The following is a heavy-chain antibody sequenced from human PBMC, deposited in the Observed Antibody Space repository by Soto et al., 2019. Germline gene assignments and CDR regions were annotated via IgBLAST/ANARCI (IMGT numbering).Heavy chain of an antibody. CDR2: TSDSGDST. CDR1: GFTFSTYA. Sequence: GGSLRLSCTASGFTFSTYAMIWVRQGPGKGLEWVSGTSDSGDSTNYADSVKGRFTISRDNSKNTLYLHMHSLRVDDTAVYYCAKDRGPYYGSVSDVFDFWGQGTLVTVSS. CDR3: AKDRGPYYGSVSDVFDF. V-gene: IGHV3-23*01. J-gene: IGHJ4*02. D-gene: IGHD3-10*01.